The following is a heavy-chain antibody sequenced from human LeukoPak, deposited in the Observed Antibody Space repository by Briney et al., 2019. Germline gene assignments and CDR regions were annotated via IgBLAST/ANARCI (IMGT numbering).Heavy chain of an antibody. CDR1: GFTFSSYA. CDR3: ARGAAAGRIWVDY. CDR2: ISYDGSNK. Sequence: PGGSLRLSCAASGFTFSSYAMHWVRQAPGRGLEWVAVISYDGSNKYYADSVKGRFTISRDNSKNTLHLQMNSLRAEDTAVYYCARGAAAGRIWVDYWGQGTLVTVSS. V-gene: IGHV3-30*04. D-gene: IGHD6-13*01. J-gene: IGHJ4*02.